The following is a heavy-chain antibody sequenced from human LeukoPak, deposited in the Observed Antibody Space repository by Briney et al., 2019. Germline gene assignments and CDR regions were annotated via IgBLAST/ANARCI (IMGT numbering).Heavy chain of an antibody. J-gene: IGHJ4*02. CDR3: ARMPYDSSGYGPLDY. CDR1: GYTFTSYG. Sequence: SVKVSCKASGYTFTSYGISWVRQAPGQGLEWMGGIIPIFGTANYAQKFQGRVTITADESTSTAYMELSSLRSEDTAVYYCARMPYDSSGYGPLDYWGQGTLVTVSS. D-gene: IGHD3-22*01. CDR2: IIPIFGTA. V-gene: IGHV1-69*13.